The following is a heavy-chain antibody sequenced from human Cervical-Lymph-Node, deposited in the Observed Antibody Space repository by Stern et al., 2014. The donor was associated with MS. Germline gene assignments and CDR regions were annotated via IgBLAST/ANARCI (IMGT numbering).Heavy chain of an antibody. CDR2: ISSSGSTI. CDR1: GFTFSDYY. V-gene: IGHV3-11*01. Sequence: QLVQSGGGLVQPGGSLRLSCAASGFTFSDYYMSWIRHAPGKGLEWVSYISSSGSTIYYADSLKGRFPISRDNAKNSLYLQMNSLRPEDPAVYYCASRSVAVDYWGQGTLVTVSS. D-gene: IGHD6-19*01. J-gene: IGHJ4*02. CDR3: ASRSVAVDY.